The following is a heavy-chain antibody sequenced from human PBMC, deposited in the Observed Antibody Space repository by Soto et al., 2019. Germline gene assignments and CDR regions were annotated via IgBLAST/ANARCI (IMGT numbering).Heavy chain of an antibody. CDR3: ATRGHIVEPISYYYMDV. D-gene: IGHD2-21*01. J-gene: IGHJ6*03. V-gene: IGHV1-18*01. CDR2: ISAYNGNT. CDR1: GYTFTSYG. Sequence: QVPLVQSGAEVKKPGASVKVSCKASGYTFTSYGISWVRQAPGQGLEWMGWISAYNGNTNYAQKLQGRVTMTTDTSTSTAYMELRSLRSDDTAVYYCATRGHIVEPISYYYMDVWGKGTTVTVSS.